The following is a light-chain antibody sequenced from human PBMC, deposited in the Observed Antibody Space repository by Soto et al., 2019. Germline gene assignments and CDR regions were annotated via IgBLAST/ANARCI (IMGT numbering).Light chain of an antibody. J-gene: IGKJ5*01. CDR2: GAS. Sequence: EIVLTQSPATLSLSPGERATLSCMASQGVSSYLAWYQQKPGQAPRLLIYGASTRATGIPARFSGSGSGTEFTLTISSLQSEDFATYYCQQYYSYPITFGQGTRLEI. CDR3: QQYYSYPIT. V-gene: IGKV3-15*01. CDR1: QGVSSY.